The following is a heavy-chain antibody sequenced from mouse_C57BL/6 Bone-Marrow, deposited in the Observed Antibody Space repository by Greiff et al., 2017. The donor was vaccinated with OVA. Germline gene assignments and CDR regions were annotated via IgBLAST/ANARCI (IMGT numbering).Heavy chain of an antibody. CDR3: ASDGVYGLFAY. D-gene: IGHD1-1*02. CDR1: GFSLTSYG. CDR2: IWGVGST. J-gene: IGHJ3*01. V-gene: IGHV2-6*01. Sequence: QVQLQQSGPGLVAPSQSLSITCTVSGFSLTSYGVDWVRQSPGKGLEWLGVIWGVGSTNYNSALKSRLSISKDNSKSQVFLKMNSLQTDDTAVYYCASDGVYGLFAYWGQGTLVTVSA.